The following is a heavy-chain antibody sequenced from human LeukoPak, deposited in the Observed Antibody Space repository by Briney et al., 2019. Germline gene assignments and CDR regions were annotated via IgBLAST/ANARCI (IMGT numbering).Heavy chain of an antibody. Sequence: SETLSLTCTVSGGSISSYYWSWIRQPPGKGLEWIGYIYYSGSTNYHPSLKSRVTISVDTSKNQFSLKLSSVTAADTAVYYCARVQAYGGKGYFDYWGQGTLVTVSS. D-gene: IGHD4-23*01. J-gene: IGHJ4*02. V-gene: IGHV4-59*01. CDR2: IYYSGST. CDR1: GGSISSYY. CDR3: ARVQAYGGKGYFDY.